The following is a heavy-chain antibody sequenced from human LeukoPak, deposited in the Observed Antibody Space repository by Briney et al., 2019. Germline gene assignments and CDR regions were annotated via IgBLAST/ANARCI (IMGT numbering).Heavy chain of an antibody. J-gene: IGHJ4*02. CDR2: ITGDCEYI. D-gene: IGHD3-16*01. Sequence: GGSLRLSCAASGFTFSTYTMTWVRQAPGKGLEWVSSITGDCEYITYADSVKGRFTISRDNAKNSLYLQVVSLRGDDTATYYCAREGNDYYYDQWGQGTLVTVSP. CDR3: AREGNDYYYDQ. V-gene: IGHV3-21*01. CDR1: GFTFSTYT.